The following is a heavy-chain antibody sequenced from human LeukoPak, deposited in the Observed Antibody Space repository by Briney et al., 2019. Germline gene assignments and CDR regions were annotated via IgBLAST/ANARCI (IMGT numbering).Heavy chain of an antibody. V-gene: IGHV3-23*01. D-gene: IGHD6-19*01. CDR2: ITGSGDST. Sequence: PGGSLRLSCAASGFAFNSYAMSWVRQAPGKGLEWVSTITGSGDSTYYADSVKGRFTISRDNSKNTLYLQMNSLRAEDTALYYCAKARYTAGWYTFDYWGQGTQVTVSS. CDR1: GFAFNSYA. CDR3: AKARYTAGWYTFDY. J-gene: IGHJ4*02.